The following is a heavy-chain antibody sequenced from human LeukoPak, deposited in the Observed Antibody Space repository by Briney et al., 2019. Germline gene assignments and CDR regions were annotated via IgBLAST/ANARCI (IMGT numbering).Heavy chain of an antibody. D-gene: IGHD3-10*01. J-gene: IGHJ6*02. V-gene: IGHV1-18*01. Sequence: ASVKVSCKASGYTLTSYGISWVRQAPGQGLEWMGWISAYNGNTNYAQNLQGRVTMTTDTSTSTAYMELRSLRSDDTAVYYCARDTMVRGRYYGMDVWGQGTTVTVSS. CDR1: GYTLTSYG. CDR3: ARDTMVRGRYYGMDV. CDR2: ISAYNGNT.